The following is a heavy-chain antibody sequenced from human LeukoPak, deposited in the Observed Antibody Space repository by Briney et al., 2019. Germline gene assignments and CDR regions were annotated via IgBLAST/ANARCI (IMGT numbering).Heavy chain of an antibody. CDR3: ARGLRGYSGYEGFDP. CDR1: GGSISSSSYY. J-gene: IGHJ5*02. D-gene: IGHD5-12*01. Sequence: SETLSLTCTVSGGSISSSSYYWGWIRQPPGKGLEWIGYIYYSGSTNYNPSLKSRVTISVDTSKNQFSLKLSSVTAADTAVYYCARGLRGYSGYEGFDPWGQGTLVTVSS. V-gene: IGHV4-61*05. CDR2: IYYSGST.